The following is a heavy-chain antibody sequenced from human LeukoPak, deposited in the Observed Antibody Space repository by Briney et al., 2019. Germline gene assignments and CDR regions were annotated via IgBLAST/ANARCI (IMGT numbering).Heavy chain of an antibody. CDR3: ARDYSYGLDY. CDR2: IKSDGSDT. J-gene: IGHJ4*02. Sequence: GGSLSLSCVVYAFTFRSHWMHWVRQAPGKGLVWVSRIKSDGSDTTYAESVKGRFTISRDNAKNTLYLQMNSLTAEDTAMYYCARDYSYGLDYWGQGTLVTVSS. D-gene: IGHD5-18*01. V-gene: IGHV3-74*01. CDR1: AFTFRSHW.